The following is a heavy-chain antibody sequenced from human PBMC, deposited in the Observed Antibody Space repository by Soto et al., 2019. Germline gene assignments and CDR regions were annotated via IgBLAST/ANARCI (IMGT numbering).Heavy chain of an antibody. CDR1: GYTFTSYG. V-gene: IGHV1-18*04. Sequence: QVQLVQSGAEVKKPGASVKVSCKASGYTFTSYGISWVRQAPGQGLEWMGWISAYNGNTNYAQKLQGRVTMTTDTSTITAYMELRSLRSDDTAVYYCARDPSTLWEPYYYYGMDVWGQGTTVTVSS. CDR2: ISAYNGNT. J-gene: IGHJ6*02. CDR3: ARDPSTLWEPYYYYGMDV. D-gene: IGHD1-26*01.